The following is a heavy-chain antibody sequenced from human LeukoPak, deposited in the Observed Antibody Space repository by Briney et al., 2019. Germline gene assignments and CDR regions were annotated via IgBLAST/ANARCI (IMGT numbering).Heavy chain of an antibody. Sequence: GGSLRLSCAASGFTVSSNYMSWVRQAPGKGLEWVSVIYSGSSTYYADSVKGRFTISRDNSKNTLYLQMNSLRAEDTAVYYCARERYYYGSGSLIDYWGQGTLVTVSS. CDR1: GFTVSSNY. J-gene: IGHJ4*02. CDR3: ARERYYYGSGSLIDY. D-gene: IGHD3-10*01. V-gene: IGHV3-66*01. CDR2: IYSGSST.